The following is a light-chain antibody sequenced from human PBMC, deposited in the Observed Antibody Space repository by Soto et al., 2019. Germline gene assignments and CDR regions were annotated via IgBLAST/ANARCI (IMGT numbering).Light chain of an antibody. J-gene: IGKJ5*01. Sequence: DIQMTQSPSSVSASVGDRVTITCRSSEDISTWLAWYQQKPGKAPKLLIYAASSLQSGVPSRFSGSGSGTDFTLTISSLQPEDFATYYCQQSYSTRITFGQGTRLEIK. CDR3: QQSYSTRIT. CDR1: EDISTW. CDR2: AAS. V-gene: IGKV1-12*01.